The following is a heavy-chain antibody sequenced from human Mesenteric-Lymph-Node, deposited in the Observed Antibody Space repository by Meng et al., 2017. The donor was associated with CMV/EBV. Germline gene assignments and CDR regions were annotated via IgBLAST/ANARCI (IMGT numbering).Heavy chain of an antibody. CDR3: ARVGLVGGYCSSTSCRGYYYYYGMDV. Sequence: GESLKISCAASGFAFSSYWMHWVRQAPGKGLEWVSVIYSGGSTYYADSVKGRFTISRDNSKNTLYLQMNSLRAEDTAVYYCARVGLVGGYCSSTSCRGYYYYYGMDVWGQGTTVTVSS. CDR1: GFAFSSYW. CDR2: IYSGGST. J-gene: IGHJ6*02. V-gene: IGHV3-66*02. D-gene: IGHD2-2*01.